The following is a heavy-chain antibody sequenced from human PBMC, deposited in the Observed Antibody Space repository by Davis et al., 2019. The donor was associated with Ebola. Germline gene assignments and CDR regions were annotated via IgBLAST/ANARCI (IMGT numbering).Heavy chain of an antibody. V-gene: IGHV4-39*01. CDR2: FYYSGTT. CDR1: GGSITSSDYY. Sequence: SETLSLTCTVSGGSITSSDYYWGWIRQSPGKGLEWIGTFYYSGTTFYNPSLKSRITVSVDPSRNHFSLKLNSVTAADTAVYYCARLPSGDYGMDVWGQGTTVTVSS. D-gene: IGHD3-10*01. J-gene: IGHJ6*02. CDR3: ARLPSGDYGMDV.